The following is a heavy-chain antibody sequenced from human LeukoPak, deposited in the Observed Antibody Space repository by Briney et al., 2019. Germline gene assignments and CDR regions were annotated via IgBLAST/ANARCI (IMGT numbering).Heavy chain of an antibody. CDR2: ISGSGGST. J-gene: IGHJ4*02. Sequence: GSLRLSCAGSWFTFSNYGISLVRQAPGKGLDLVSAISGSGGSTYYADSVKGRFTISRDNSKNTLYLQMNSLRAEGTAVYYCAKDFTANYDFWSGYPHWGQGTLVTVSS. V-gene: IGHV3-23*01. D-gene: IGHD3-3*01. CDR3: AKDFTANYDFWSGYPH. CDR1: WFTFSNYG.